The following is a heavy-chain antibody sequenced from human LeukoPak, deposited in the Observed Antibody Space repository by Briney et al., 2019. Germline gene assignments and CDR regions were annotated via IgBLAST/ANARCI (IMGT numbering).Heavy chain of an antibody. V-gene: IGHV4-38-2*02. Sequence: PSETLSLTCTVSGYSINSGYYWGWIRQPPGKGLEWIAIIYHSGSTYYNPSLKSRVTISVDTSKNQFSLKLSSVTAADTAVYYCAWDSGYAFFWGSPPGAYWGQGTLVTVSS. CDR3: AWDSGYAFFWGSPPGAY. D-gene: IGHD5-12*01. J-gene: IGHJ4*02. CDR2: IYHSGST. CDR1: GYSINSGYY.